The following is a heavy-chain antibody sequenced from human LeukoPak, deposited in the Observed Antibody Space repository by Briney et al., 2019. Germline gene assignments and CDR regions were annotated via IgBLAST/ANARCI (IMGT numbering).Heavy chain of an antibody. Sequence: GGSLRLSCAASGFTFSSYEMNWVRQAPGKGLEWVSYISSSGSTIYYADSVKGRFTISRDNAKNSLYLQMNSLRAEDTAVYYCAREGTSIAMFRVPSELDYWGQGTLVTVSS. V-gene: IGHV3-48*03. CDR1: GFTFSSYE. J-gene: IGHJ4*02. CDR3: AREGTSIAMFRVPSELDY. D-gene: IGHD3-3*01. CDR2: ISSSGSTI.